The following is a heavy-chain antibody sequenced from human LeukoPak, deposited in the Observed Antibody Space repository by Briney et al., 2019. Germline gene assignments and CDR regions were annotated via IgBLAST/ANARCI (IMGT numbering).Heavy chain of an antibody. D-gene: IGHD6-6*01. J-gene: IGHJ3*02. V-gene: IGHV3-7*01. CDR2: IKQDGSEK. CDR3: ARDSSFDAFDI. Sequence: GGSLRLSCAASGFTFSSYWMSWVRQAPGKGLEWVANIKQDGSEKYYVDSVKGRFTISRDNAKNSLYLQMNSLRAEDTAVYHCARDSSFDAFDIWGQGTMVTVSS. CDR1: GFTFSSYW.